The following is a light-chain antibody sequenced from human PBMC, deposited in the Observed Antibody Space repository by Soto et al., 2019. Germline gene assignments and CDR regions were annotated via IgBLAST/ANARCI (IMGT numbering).Light chain of an antibody. Sequence: IVLTQSPGTLSVSPGERVTISCRASQSVNSDYLAWYHHKPGQPPRLLIYGATGRATGISDRFSGSGSGTDFSLTISRLEPEDFGVYYCQQYGRTRPSIFGQGTTLEIK. V-gene: IGKV3-20*01. J-gene: IGKJ2*01. CDR2: GAT. CDR3: QQYGRTRPSI. CDR1: QSVNSDY.